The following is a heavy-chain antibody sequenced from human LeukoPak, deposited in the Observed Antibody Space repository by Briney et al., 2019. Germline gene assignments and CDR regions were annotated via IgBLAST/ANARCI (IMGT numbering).Heavy chain of an antibody. CDR2: ISAYNGNT. CDR1: GGTFSSYA. J-gene: IGHJ6*02. V-gene: IGHV1-18*01. CDR3: ARRNAMDV. Sequence: ASVNVSCKASGGTFSSYAISWVRQAPGQGLEWMGWISAYNGNTNYAQKLQGRVTMTTDTSTSTAYMELRSLRSDDTAVYYCARRNAMDVWGQGTTVIVFS.